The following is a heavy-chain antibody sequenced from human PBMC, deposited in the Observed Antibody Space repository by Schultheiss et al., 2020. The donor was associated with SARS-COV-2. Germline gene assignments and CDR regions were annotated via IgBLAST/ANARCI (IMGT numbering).Heavy chain of an antibody. V-gene: IGHV1-69*13. CDR3: AMIVVVPAAHIPYYYYGMDV. J-gene: IGHJ6*02. CDR1: GGTFSSYA. CDR2: IIPIFGTA. D-gene: IGHD2-2*01. Sequence: SVKVSCKASGGTFSSYAISWVRQAPGQGLEWMGGIIPIFGTANYGQKFQGRVTITADESTSTAYMELSSLRSEDTAVYYCAMIVVVPAAHIPYYYYGMDVWGQGTTVTVSS.